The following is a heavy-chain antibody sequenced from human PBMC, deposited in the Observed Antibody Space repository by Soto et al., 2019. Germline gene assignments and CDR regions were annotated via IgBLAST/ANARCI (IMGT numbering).Heavy chain of an antibody. CDR3: ARGAYSNYSPLAYYYGMDV. D-gene: IGHD4-4*01. J-gene: IGHJ6*02. V-gene: IGHV1-69*01. CDR2: IIPIFGTA. Sequence: GXSVKVSCKASGGTFRSYAISWVRQAPVQGLEWMGGIIPIFGTANYAQKFQGRVTITADESTSTAYMELSSLRSEDTAVYYCARGAYSNYSPLAYYYGMDVWGQGTTVTVSS. CDR1: GGTFRSYA.